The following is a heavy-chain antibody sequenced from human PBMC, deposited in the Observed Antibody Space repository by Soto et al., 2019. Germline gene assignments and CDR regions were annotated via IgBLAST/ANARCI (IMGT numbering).Heavy chain of an antibody. Sequence: GGSLRLSCAASGFTFNKYAMSWVRQAPGKGLEWVSGINYSGGITYYADSVKGRFTISRDNSKNTLFLQMNSLRAEDTAVYYWAKGELWLGNYSPTTGFYSWA. CDR3: AKGELWLGNYSPTTGFYS. D-gene: IGHD3-10*01. J-gene: IGHJ5*01. CDR1: GFTFNKYA. CDR2: INYSGGIT. V-gene: IGHV3-23*01.